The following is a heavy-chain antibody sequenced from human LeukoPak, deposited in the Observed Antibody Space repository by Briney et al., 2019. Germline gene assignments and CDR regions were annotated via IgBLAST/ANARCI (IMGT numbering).Heavy chain of an antibody. J-gene: IGHJ4*02. Sequence: GGSLRLSCAASGFTFCSYAMHWVREAPGKGVEWVAVISYGGSNKYYADSVKGRFTISRDNSKNTLYLQMNSLRAEDTAVYYCARVVGFNRRITIFGVVIPRLDYWGQGTLVTVSS. D-gene: IGHD3-3*01. CDR3: ARVVGFNRRITIFGVVIPRLDY. CDR2: ISYGGSNK. V-gene: IGHV3-30-3*01. CDR1: GFTFCSYA.